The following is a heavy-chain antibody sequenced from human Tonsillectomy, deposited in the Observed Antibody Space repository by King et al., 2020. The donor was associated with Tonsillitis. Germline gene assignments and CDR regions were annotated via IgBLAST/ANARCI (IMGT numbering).Heavy chain of an antibody. D-gene: IGHD5-18*01. V-gene: IGHV3-21*01. Sequence: VKLVESGGGLVKPGGSLRLSCAASGFIFSIHNMVWVRQTPEKGLEWVSSINSGGTSIYYADSVKGRFSISRDNDKRSVYLQMNSLRVEDTALYYCGRRAAAKVVDYWGRGTLVTVSS. J-gene: IGHJ4*02. CDR3: GRRAAAKVVDY. CDR1: GFIFSIHN. CDR2: INSGGTSI.